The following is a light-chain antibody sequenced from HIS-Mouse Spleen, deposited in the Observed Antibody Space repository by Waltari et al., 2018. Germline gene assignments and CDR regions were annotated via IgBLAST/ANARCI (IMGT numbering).Light chain of an antibody. J-gene: IGKJ3*01. CDR3: QQYDNLHRLT. V-gene: IGKV1-33*01. Sequence: DIQMTQSPSSLSASVGDRVTITCQASQDLSNYLNWYQQKPGKAPKLLIYDASNLETGVPSRFSGSGSGTDFTFTISSLQPEDIATYYCQQYDNLHRLTFGPGTKVDIK. CDR1: QDLSNY. CDR2: DAS.